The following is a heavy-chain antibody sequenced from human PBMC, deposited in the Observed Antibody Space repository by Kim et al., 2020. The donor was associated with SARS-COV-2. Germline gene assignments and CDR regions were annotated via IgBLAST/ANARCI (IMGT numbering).Heavy chain of an antibody. J-gene: IGHJ5*02. D-gene: IGHD6-13*01. CDR3: ARGPGYSSSWYGARNWFDP. V-gene: IGHV4-34*01. CDR2: INHSGST. Sequence: SETLSLTCAVYGGSFSGYYWSLIRQPPGKGLEWIGEINHSGSTNYNPSLKSRVTISVDTSKNQFSLKLSSVTAADTAVYYCARGPGYSSSWYGARNWFDPWGQGTLVTVSS. CDR1: GGSFSGYY.